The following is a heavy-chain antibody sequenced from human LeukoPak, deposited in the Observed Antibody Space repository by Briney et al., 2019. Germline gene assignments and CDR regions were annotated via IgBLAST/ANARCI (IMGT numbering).Heavy chain of an antibody. CDR3: AKVAFSGPAH. CDR2: ISSSSGYI. J-gene: IGHJ4*02. D-gene: IGHD3-3*02. CDR1: GFTFSSYS. V-gene: IGHV3-21*04. Sequence: GGSLRLSCAASGFTFSSYSMNWVRQAPGKGLEWVSSISSSSGYIYYADSVKGRFTISRDNSKNTLYLQMNSLRAEDTAVYYCAKVAFSGPAHWGQGTLVTVSS.